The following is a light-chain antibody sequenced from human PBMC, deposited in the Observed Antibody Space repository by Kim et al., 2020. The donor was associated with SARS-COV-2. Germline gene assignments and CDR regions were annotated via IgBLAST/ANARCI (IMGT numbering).Light chain of an antibody. CDR2: GAS. Sequence: PGVRDTPACRARQSVSDRNLARYQQKPGRTPRLLIYGASTRATGIPDRVSGSGSGTDFTLTISRLEPENFAMYYCQKYGYSPWTFGQGTKVDIK. V-gene: IGKV3-20*01. CDR1: QSVSDRN. CDR3: QKYGYSPWT. J-gene: IGKJ1*01.